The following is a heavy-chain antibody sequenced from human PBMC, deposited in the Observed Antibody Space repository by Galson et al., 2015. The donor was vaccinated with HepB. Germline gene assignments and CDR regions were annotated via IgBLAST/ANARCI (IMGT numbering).Heavy chain of an antibody. D-gene: IGHD3-3*01. J-gene: IGHJ4*02. V-gene: IGHV3-21*01. CDR1: GFTFSSYS. Sequence: SLRLSCAASGFTFSSYSMNWVRQAPGKGLEWVSPISSSSSYIYYADSVKGRFTISRDNAKNSLYLQMNSLRAEDTAVYYCARNFDFWSGYPWVIDYWGQGTLVTVSS. CDR3: ARNFDFWSGYPWVIDY. CDR2: ISSSSSYI.